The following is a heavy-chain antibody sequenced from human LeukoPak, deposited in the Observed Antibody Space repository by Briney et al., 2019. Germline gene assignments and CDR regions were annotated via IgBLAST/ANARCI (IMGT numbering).Heavy chain of an antibody. V-gene: IGHV3-21*01. CDR1: GFTFNTYS. D-gene: IGHD4-23*01. Sequence: GGSLRLSCTASGFTFNTYSMNWVRQAPGKGLEWVASISDRGSYIYYTDSVKGRFTISRDNSKNTLYLQMNSLRAEDTAVYYCARDWDYGGTPRYFDYWGQGTLVTVSS. CDR2: ISDRGSYI. CDR3: ARDWDYGGTPRYFDY. J-gene: IGHJ4*02.